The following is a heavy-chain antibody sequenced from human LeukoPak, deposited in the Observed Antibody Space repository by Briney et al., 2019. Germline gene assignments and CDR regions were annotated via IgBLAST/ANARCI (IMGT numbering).Heavy chain of an antibody. CDR2: IRYDLGNK. CDR3: AKGTSSWHEFDS. J-gene: IGHJ4*02. CDR1: GFTFSSYD. D-gene: IGHD6-13*01. V-gene: IGHV3-30*02. Sequence: GGSLRLSCAASGFTFSSYDMHWVRQAPGKGLEWVTFIRYDLGNKYYADSVRGRFTISRDNSRNTLYLQMNSLRAEDTAVYYCAKGTSSWHEFDSWGQGTLVTVSS.